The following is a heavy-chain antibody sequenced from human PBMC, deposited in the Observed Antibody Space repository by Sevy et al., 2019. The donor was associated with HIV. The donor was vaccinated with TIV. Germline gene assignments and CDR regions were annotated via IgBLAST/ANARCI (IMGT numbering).Heavy chain of an antibody. CDR2: MSPNSGKK. J-gene: IGHJ6*01. D-gene: IGHD1-26*01. CDR1: GYTFTIYD. CDR3: ASGPNSGRYRDYYYYDGTDV. V-gene: IGHV1-8*01. Sequence: ASVKVSCKASGYTFTIYDINWVRQATGQGLEWMGWMSPNSGKKGYAQKFQGRVTMTRNTSISTAYMELSSLGSEDTAVYYCASGPNSGRYRDYYYYDGTDVWGQGTAVTVSS.